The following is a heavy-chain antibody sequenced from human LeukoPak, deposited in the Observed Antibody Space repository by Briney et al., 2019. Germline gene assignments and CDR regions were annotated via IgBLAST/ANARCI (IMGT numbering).Heavy chain of an antibody. Sequence: GGSLRLSCAVSGFTFSNYWMYWVRQAPGKGLVWVSRISFDGSRTNYADSVKGRFTISRDNARDTLSLQMNSLRVEDTAVYYCARATSACPNGVCLGVGYYYYMDVWGKGTPVTVSS. V-gene: IGHV3-74*01. CDR3: ARATSACPNGVCLGVGYYYYMDV. CDR2: ISFDGSRT. D-gene: IGHD2-8*01. CDR1: GFTFSNYW. J-gene: IGHJ6*03.